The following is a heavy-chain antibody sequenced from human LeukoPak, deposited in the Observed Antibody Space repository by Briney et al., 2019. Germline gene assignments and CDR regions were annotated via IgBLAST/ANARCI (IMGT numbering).Heavy chain of an antibody. V-gene: IGHV3-30-3*01. CDR2: ISYDGSDK. Sequence: GGSLRLSCAASGFSFSSYAVHWARQAPGKGLEWVAVISYDGSDKYYADFVKGRFTISRVNSKNTLYLQMNSLRAEDTAVYYCARSGIQLWSYSDYWGQGTLVTVSS. CDR1: GFSFSSYA. CDR3: ARSGIQLWSYSDY. J-gene: IGHJ4*02. D-gene: IGHD5-18*01.